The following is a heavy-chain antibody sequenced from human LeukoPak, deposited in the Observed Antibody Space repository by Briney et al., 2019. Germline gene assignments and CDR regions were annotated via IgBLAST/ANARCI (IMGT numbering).Heavy chain of an antibody. CDR3: ARDGGSYGYPVGYFDL. CDR2: IYTSGST. J-gene: IGHJ2*01. V-gene: IGHV4-61*02. CDR1: GGSISSGSYY. Sequence: SETLSLTCTVSGGSISSGSYYWSWIRQPAGKGLEWIGRIYTSGSTNYNPSLKSRVTISVDTSKNQFSLKVKSVTAADTAVYYCARDGGSYGYPVGYFDLWGRGTLVTVSS. D-gene: IGHD3-16*01.